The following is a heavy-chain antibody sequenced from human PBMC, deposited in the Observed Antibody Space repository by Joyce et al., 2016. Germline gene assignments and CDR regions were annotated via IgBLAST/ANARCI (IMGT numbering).Heavy chain of an antibody. V-gene: IGHV3-48*02. D-gene: IGHD3-3*01. CDR2: LTSSSSTI. Sequence: EVQLVESGGGLVQPGGSLRLSCAASGFSFSIYSMNWVRQAPGKGLEWVSYLTSSSSTIYYAESVKCRFTISRDNAKNSLYLQMNSLRDEDTAVYYCARDVESYDFWSGLLWGQGTLVTVSS. J-gene: IGHJ4*02. CDR3: ARDVESYDFWSGLL. CDR1: GFSFSIYS.